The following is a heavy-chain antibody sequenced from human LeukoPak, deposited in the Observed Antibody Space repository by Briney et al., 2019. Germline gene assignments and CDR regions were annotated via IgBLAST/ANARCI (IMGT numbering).Heavy chain of an antibody. CDR2: MNPNSGNT. J-gene: IGHJ4*02. CDR3: AGGDTYYYDSSGYYAIDY. D-gene: IGHD3-22*01. V-gene: IGHV1-8*01. CDR1: GYTFTSYD. Sequence: ASVKVSCKASGYTFTSYDINWVRQATGQGLEWMGWMNPNSGNTGYAQKFQGRVTMTRNTSISTAYMELSSLRSEDTAVYYCAGGDTYYYDSSGYYAIDYWGQGTLVTVSS.